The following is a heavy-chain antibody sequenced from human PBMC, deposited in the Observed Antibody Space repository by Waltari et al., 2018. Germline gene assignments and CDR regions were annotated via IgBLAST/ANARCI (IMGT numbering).Heavy chain of an antibody. CDR3: ATSGMDLSGVTINWFDP. D-gene: IGHD3-9*01. Sequence: EVQLVQSGAEVKKPGATVNISCKAPGYISRNSYTHWLRQAPGKGLEWMGRVDPADGKTIYADKFQGRFIITTNRPTRTVFMEVTSLTSDDAAVYYCATSGMDLSGVTINWFDPWGQGTLLTVSS. CDR1: GYISRNSY. V-gene: IGHV1-69-2*01. CDR2: VDPADGKT. J-gene: IGHJ5*02.